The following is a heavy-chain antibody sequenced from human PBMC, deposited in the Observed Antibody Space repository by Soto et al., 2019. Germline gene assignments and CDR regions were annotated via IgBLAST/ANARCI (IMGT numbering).Heavy chain of an antibody. CDR2: ISSSSSHI. Sequence: PVGSLRLSCAASGFTFSSYSMNWVRQAPGKGLEWVSSISSSSSHIFYADSVKGRLTISRDNAKNSLYLQMNSLRAEDTAVYYCATRYCTSTNCYSFDYWGQGVLVTVSS. V-gene: IGHV3-21*01. CDR1: GFTFSSYS. D-gene: IGHD2-2*01. J-gene: IGHJ4*02. CDR3: ATRYCTSTNCYSFDY.